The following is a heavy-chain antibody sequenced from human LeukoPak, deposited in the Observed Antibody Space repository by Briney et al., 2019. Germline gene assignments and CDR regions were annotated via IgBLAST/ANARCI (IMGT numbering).Heavy chain of an antibody. D-gene: IGHD5-12*01. V-gene: IGHV3-21*01. CDR3: ARVVKGGYDY. CDR2: ISTGSNYI. CDR1: GFTFSSYN. J-gene: IGHJ4*02. Sequence: AGSLRLSCAASGFTFSSYNINWVRQPPGQGLEWLSSISTGSNYIYYADSVRGRFTISRDNAINTLYLQMTSLRPDDTALYYCARVVKGGYDYWGQGTRVTVSS.